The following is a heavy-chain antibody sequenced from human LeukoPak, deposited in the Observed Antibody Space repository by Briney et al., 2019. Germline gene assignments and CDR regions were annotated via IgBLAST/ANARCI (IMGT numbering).Heavy chain of an antibody. CDR1: GYTLTDNH. V-gene: IGHV1-2*02. CDR2: IDPNSGVT. J-gene: IGHJ3*01. D-gene: IGHD1-26*01. CDR3: ARELGINAFDV. Sequence: ASVKVSCKASGYTLTDNHLYWVRQAPGQGREGMGWIDPNSGVTNFTQNFQGRLTMTTDTSISTAYMELSSLTSADTTVYYCARELGINAFDVWGQGTLVTVSS.